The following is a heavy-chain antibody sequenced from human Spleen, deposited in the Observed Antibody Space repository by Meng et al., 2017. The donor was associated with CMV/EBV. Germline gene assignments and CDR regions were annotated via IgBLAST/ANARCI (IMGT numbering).Heavy chain of an antibody. D-gene: IGHD2-2*02. CDR2: IKQDGSEK. CDR3: ARESRYCSSTSCYRDYYYYGMDV. V-gene: IGHV3-7*01. CDR1: GFTFSSYW. Sequence: GESLKISCAASGFTFSSYWMSWVRQAPGKGLEWVANIKQDGSEKYYVDSVKGRFTISRDNAKNSLYLQMNSLRAEDTAVYYCARESRYCSSTSCYRDYYYYGMDVWGQGTTVTVSS. J-gene: IGHJ6*02.